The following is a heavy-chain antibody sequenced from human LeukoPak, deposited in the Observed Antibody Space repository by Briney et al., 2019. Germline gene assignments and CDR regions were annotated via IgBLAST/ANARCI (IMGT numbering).Heavy chain of an antibody. Sequence: SQTLSLTCTVSGGSISSGGYYWSWIRQHPGKGLEWIGYIYYSGSTYYNPSLKSRVTISVDTSKNQFSLKLSPVTAADTAVYYCARDRIVGAPGAYYYYMDVWGKGTTVTVSS. J-gene: IGHJ6*03. D-gene: IGHD1-26*01. CDR1: GGSISSGGYY. CDR3: ARDRIVGAPGAYYYYMDV. V-gene: IGHV4-31*03. CDR2: IYYSGST.